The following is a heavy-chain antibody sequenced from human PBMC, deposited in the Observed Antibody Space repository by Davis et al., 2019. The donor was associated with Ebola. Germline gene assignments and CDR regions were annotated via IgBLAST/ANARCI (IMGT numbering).Heavy chain of an antibody. J-gene: IGHJ5*02. V-gene: IGHV1-18*01. Sequence: AASVKVSCKATGYNFTRYGIRWVRQAPGQGLAWMGWISAYNGNTNNTQNLQGRVTMTTDTSTKTAYMEVRRLRYDDTAVYYCARAVTMVRPSDWFDPWGQGTLVTVSS. D-gene: IGHD3-10*01. CDR1: GYNFTRYG. CDR3: ARAVTMVRPSDWFDP. CDR2: ISAYNGNT.